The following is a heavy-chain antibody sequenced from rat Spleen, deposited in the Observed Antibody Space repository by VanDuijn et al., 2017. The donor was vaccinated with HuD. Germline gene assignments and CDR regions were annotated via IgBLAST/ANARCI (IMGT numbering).Heavy chain of an antibody. Sequence: EVQLQESGPGLVKPSQSLSLTCSVTGYSITNSYRWNWIRKFPGNKLEWMGYINNAGSTNYNPSLTSRISITRDTSKNQFFLQVNSVTTEDTATYYCAAHGPRISRFAYWGQGVMVTVSS. CDR2: INNAGST. CDR1: GYSITNSYR. V-gene: IGHV3-3*01. J-gene: IGHJ2*01. D-gene: IGHD2-7*01. CDR3: AAHGPRISRFAY.